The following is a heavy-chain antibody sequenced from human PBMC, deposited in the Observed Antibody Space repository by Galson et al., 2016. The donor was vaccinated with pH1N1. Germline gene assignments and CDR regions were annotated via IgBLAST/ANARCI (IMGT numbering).Heavy chain of an antibody. CDR1: GGSVSNNY. J-gene: IGHJ4*02. CDR2: IYYNGNT. D-gene: IGHD1-26*01. V-gene: IGHV4-59*02. CDR3: AKEGASRSAGYFES. Sequence: ETLPLTCTVSGGSVSNNYYSWIRQSPGKGLEWIAYIYYNGNTKYNPSLKSRVTISLDTSKNQVSLNLTSVTAADTAIYYCAKEGASRSAGYFESWGQGALVTVSS.